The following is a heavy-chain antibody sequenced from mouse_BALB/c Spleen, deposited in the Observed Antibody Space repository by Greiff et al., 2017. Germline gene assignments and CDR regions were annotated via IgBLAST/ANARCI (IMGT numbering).Heavy chain of an antibody. V-gene: IGHV5-6-5*01. CDR3: AREGDYEGWFAY. CDR2: ISSGGST. J-gene: IGHJ3*01. CDR1: GFTFSSYA. D-gene: IGHD2-4*01. Sequence: EVQVVESGGGLVKPGGSLKLSCAASGFTFSSYAMSWVRQTPEKRLEWVASISSGGSTYYPDSVKGRFTISRDNARNILYLQMSSLRSEDTAMYYCAREGDYEGWFAYWGQGTLVTVSA.